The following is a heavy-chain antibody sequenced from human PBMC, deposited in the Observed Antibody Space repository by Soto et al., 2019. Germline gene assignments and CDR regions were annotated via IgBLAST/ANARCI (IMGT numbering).Heavy chain of an antibody. V-gene: IGHV4-39*01. J-gene: IGHJ6*02. Sequence: PSETLSLTCTVSGGSISTSSYYWGWIRQPPGKGLEWIGSIYFSGTTYYKPSLKSRVTISVDTSKNQFSLKLSSVTAADTAVYYCARSLGSTADSSYYHYYYGMDVWGQGTTVTVSS. CDR2: IYFSGTT. CDR1: GGSISTSSYY. D-gene: IGHD5-18*01. CDR3: ARSLGSTADSSYYHYYYGMDV.